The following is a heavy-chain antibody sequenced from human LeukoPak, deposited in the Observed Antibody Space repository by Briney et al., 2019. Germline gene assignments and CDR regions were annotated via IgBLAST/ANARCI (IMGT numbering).Heavy chain of an antibody. CDR1: GYTFTGYY. D-gene: IGHD1-26*01. J-gene: IGHJ4*02. CDR2: IYYDGSNQ. V-gene: IGHV3-33*01. Sequence: SCKASGYTFTGYYMHWVRQAPGKGLEWVAVIYYDGSNQYYADSVKGRFTVSRDNAKNTLYLQMDSLRAEDTAVHYCATDRNSGKYYDYWGQGTLVTVSS. CDR3: ATDRNSGKYYDY.